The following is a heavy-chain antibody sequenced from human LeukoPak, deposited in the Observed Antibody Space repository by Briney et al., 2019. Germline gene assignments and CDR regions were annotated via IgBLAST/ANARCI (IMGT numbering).Heavy chain of an antibody. CDR1: GYTLTELS. J-gene: IGHJ4*02. CDR2: FDPEDGET. CDR3: ATDLVRSGSGSSVDY. D-gene: IGHD3-22*01. V-gene: IGHV1-24*01. Sequence: PGASGKVSCKVSGYTLTELSMHWVRQAPGKGLEWMGGFDPEDGETIYAQKFQGRVTMTEDTSTDTAYMELSSLRSEDTAVYYCATDLVRSGSGSSVDYWGQGTLVTVSS.